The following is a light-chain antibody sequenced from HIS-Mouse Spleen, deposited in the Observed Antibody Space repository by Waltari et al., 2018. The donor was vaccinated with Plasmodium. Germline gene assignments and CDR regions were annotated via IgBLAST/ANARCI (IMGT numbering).Light chain of an antibody. CDR3: SSYTSSSTRV. CDR1: SSDVGGYNY. V-gene: IGLV2-14*01. CDR2: EVS. Sequence: QSALTQPASVSGSPGQSITISCPGTSSDVGGYNYVSGYQQHPGKAPKLMIYEVSNRPSGVFKRVSGSKSGNTASLTISGLQAEDEADYYCSSYTSSSTRVFGGGTKLTVL. J-gene: IGLJ3*02.